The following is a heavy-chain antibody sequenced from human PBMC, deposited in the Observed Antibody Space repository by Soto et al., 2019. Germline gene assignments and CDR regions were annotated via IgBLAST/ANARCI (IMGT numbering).Heavy chain of an antibody. CDR2: ISAYNGNT. V-gene: IGHV1-18*01. CDR3: ARVVGALGHWFDP. D-gene: IGHD1-26*01. Sequence: QVQLVQSGGEVKKPGASVKVSCKASGYTFTSYGISWVRQAPGQGLEWMGRISAYNGNTNYAQKLQGRVTMTTDTPTSTAYMELRSLRSDYTAVYYCARVVGALGHWFDPWGQGTLVTVSS. J-gene: IGHJ5*02. CDR1: GYTFTSYG.